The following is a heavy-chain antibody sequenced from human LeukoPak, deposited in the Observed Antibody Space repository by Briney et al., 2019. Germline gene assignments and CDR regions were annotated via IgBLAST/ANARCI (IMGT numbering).Heavy chain of an antibody. D-gene: IGHD6-13*01. Sequence: GGSLKLSCAASGFTFSGSAMHWVRQASGKGLEWVGRIRSKANSYATAYAASVKGRFTISRDDSKNTAYLQMNSLKTEDTAVYYCTRPRAAAGQMNVWGKGTTVTISS. CDR3: TRPRAAAGQMNV. CDR1: GFTFSGSA. J-gene: IGHJ6*04. V-gene: IGHV3-73*01. CDR2: IRSKANSYAT.